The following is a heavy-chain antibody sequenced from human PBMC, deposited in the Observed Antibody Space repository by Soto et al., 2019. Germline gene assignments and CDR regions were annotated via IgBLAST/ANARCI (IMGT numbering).Heavy chain of an antibody. CDR1: GLSFNRYS. V-gene: IGHV3-48*01. Sequence: GGSLRLSCAASGLSFNRYSMNWVRQTPGKGLEWVSYISSSGSTTYYADSVKGRFSVSRDNGKNSLFLQLNSLRVEDTAVYYCAKVLVFGELYFDYWGQGTLVTVSS. D-gene: IGHD3-10*02. CDR2: ISSSGSTT. CDR3: AKVLVFGELYFDY. J-gene: IGHJ4*02.